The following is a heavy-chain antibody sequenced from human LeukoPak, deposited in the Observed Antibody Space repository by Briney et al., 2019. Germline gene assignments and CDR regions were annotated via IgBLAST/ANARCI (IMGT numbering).Heavy chain of an antibody. J-gene: IGHJ3*02. V-gene: IGHV5-51*01. Sequence: KRGESLKISCKGSGYSFTSDWIGWVRQMPGKGLEWMGIIYPGDSDTRYSPSCQGQVTISADKSISTAYLQWSSLKASDSAMYYCARHLTVAVPGNAFDMWGQGTMVTVSS. CDR2: IYPGDSDT. CDR1: GYSFTSDW. CDR3: ARHLTVAVPGNAFDM. D-gene: IGHD4-23*01.